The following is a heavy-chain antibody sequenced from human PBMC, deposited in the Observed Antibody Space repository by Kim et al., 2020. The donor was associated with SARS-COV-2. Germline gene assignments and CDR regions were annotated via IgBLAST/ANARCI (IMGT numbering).Heavy chain of an antibody. Sequence: SGKGRFTTTRDNSKNTLYLQMNSLRAEDTAVYYCARGGVVAAPDYWGQGTLVTVSS. V-gene: IGHV3-30*07. D-gene: IGHD2-15*01. J-gene: IGHJ4*02. CDR3: ARGGVVAAPDY.